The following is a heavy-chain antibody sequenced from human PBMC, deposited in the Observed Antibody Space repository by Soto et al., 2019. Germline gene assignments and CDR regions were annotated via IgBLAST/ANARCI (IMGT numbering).Heavy chain of an antibody. CDR3: AIATISAFDY. CDR1: GYTFTTFD. V-gene: IGHV1-8*01. CDR2: MNPDSGNA. D-gene: IGHD2-21*01. Sequence: ASVRVSCKASGYTFTTFDFHWVRQATGQGLQWMGWMNPDSGNAGYAQRFQGRVTMTRNTSIGTAYMELSSLRSEDTAVYYCAIATISAFDYWGQGTLVTVSS. J-gene: IGHJ4*02.